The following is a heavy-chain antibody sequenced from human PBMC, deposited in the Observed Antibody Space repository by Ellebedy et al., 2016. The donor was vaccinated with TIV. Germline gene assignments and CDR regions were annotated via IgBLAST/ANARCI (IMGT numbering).Heavy chain of an antibody. CDR3: ARVSTMVRGDNFDY. V-gene: IGHV4-39*07. Sequence: MPSETLSLTCTVSGGSISSSSYYWGWIRQPPGKGLEWIGSIYYSGSTYYNPSLKSRVTISVDTSKNQFSLKLSSVTAADTAVYYCARVSTMVRGDNFDYWGQGTLVTVSS. J-gene: IGHJ4*02. CDR2: IYYSGST. CDR1: GGSISSSSYY. D-gene: IGHD3-10*01.